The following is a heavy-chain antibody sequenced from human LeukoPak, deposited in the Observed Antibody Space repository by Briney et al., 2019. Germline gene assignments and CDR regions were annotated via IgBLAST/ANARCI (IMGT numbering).Heavy chain of an antibody. D-gene: IGHD3-22*01. CDR2: INHSGST. Sequence: SETLSLTCAVYGGSFSGYYWSWIRQPPGKGLEWIGEINHSGSTNYNPSLKSRVTISVDTSKNQFSLKLSSVTAADTAQYYCARGHYDSSGYYYGYYYHYLDVWGKGTTVTVSS. V-gene: IGHV4-34*01. J-gene: IGHJ6*03. CDR1: GGSFSGYY. CDR3: ARGHYDSSGYYYGYYYHYLDV.